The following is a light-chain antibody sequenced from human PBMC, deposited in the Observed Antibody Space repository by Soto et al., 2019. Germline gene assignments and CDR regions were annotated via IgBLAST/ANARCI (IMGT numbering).Light chain of an antibody. CDR2: GAS. CDR3: QQYNSYPWT. CDR1: QTVSSN. J-gene: IGKJ1*01. Sequence: EIVLTQSPATLSVSPGERATLSCRASQTVSSNLAWYQQKPGQPPRLLIYGASTRAIGIPARFSGSGSGTEFTLTISSLQSEDFATYYCQQYNSYPWTFGQGTKVEIK. V-gene: IGKV3-15*01.